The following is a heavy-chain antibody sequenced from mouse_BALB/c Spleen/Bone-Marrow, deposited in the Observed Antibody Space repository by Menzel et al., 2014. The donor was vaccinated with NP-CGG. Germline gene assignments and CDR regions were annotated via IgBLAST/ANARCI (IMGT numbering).Heavy chain of an antibody. CDR1: GYSFTGYF. J-gene: IGHJ2*01. D-gene: IGHD1-1*01. CDR2: INPYNGDT. V-gene: IGHV1-20*02. CDR3: ARSGYYGSSYFYY. Sequence: EVKLMESGPELVKPGASVKISCKASGYSFTGYFMNWVMQSHGKSLEWIGRINPYNGDTFYNQKFKGKATLTVDKSSSTAHMEFRSLASEDSAVYYCARSGYYGSSYFYYWGQGTTLTVSS.